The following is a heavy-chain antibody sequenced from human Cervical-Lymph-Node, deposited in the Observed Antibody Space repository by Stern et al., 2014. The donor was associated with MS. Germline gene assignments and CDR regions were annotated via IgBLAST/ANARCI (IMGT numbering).Heavy chain of an antibody. J-gene: IGHJ6*02. V-gene: IGHV1-46*01. CDR2: INPSGGSK. D-gene: IGHD6-19*01. Sequence: QVQLVQSGAEVKKPGASVKVSCKASGYTFTSYYMHWGRQAPGQGLEWMGIINPSGGSKRYAQKFQGRVTMTRDTSTSTVYMELSSLRSEATAVYYCAREVAGHRLGMMDVWGQGTTVIVSS. CDR1: GYTFTSYY. CDR3: AREVAGHRLGMMDV.